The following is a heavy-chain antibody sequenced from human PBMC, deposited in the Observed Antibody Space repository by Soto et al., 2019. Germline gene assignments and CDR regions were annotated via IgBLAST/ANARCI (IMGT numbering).Heavy chain of an antibody. J-gene: IGHJ4*02. CDR3: ARDSVLATGYSSGWYVY. CDR2: ISYDGSNK. V-gene: IGHV3-30*04. D-gene: IGHD6-19*01. CDR1: GFTFSSYA. Sequence: GGSLRLSCAASGFTFSSYAMHWVRQAPGKGLEWVAVISYDGSNKYYADSVKGRFTISRDYSKNTLYLQMNSLRAEDTAVYYCARDSVLATGYSSGWYVYWGQGTLVTVSS.